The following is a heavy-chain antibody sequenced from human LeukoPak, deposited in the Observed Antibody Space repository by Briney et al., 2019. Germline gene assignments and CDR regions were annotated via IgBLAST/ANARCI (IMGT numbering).Heavy chain of an antibody. CDR2: INHRGST. CDR1: GESLSKYY. D-gene: IGHD1-26*01. Sequence: SETLSLTCAVYGESLSKYYWTWIRQSPGKGLEWIGEINHRGSTNLNPSLKSRVTLSVDTSKYQFSLKLTSVTAADAAVYYCAGSVGSTDYWGQGTLVTVSS. CDR3: AGSVGSTDY. J-gene: IGHJ4*02. V-gene: IGHV4-34*01.